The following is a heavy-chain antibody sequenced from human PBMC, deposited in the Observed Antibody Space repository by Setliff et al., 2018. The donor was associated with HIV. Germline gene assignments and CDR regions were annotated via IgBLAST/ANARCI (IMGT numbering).Heavy chain of an antibody. D-gene: IGHD1-26*01. CDR2: INVGNGNT. CDR1: GYTFTSYV. J-gene: IGHJ3*02. Sequence: ASVKVSCKASGYTFTSYVIHWVRQAPGQRLEWMGWINVGNGNTKYSQKFQGRVIFTRDTSASTAYMELTSLRSDDTAVYYCAKSRVGFSVPYDAFDIWGQGTMVTVSS. V-gene: IGHV1-3*01. CDR3: AKSRVGFSVPYDAFDI.